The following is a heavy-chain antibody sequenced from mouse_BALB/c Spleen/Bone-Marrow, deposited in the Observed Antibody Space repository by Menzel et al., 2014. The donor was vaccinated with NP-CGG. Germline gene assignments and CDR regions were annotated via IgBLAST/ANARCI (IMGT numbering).Heavy chain of an antibody. CDR3: TRSELRRGGYASDY. Sequence: QVQLQQSRAELVKPGASVKLSCKASGYSFTSYWMHWVKQRPGQGLEWIGEISPSNGRSNYNEKFKSKATLTVDKPSSTAYMQLSGLTSEDSAVYYCTRSELRRGGYASDYWGLGTSVTVSS. CDR1: GYSFTSYW. J-gene: IGHJ4*01. CDR2: ISPSNGRS. V-gene: IGHV1S81*02. D-gene: IGHD2-12*01.